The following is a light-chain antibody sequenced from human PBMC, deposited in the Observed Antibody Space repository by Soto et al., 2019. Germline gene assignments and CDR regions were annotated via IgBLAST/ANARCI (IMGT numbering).Light chain of an antibody. Sequence: DIQMTQSPATLAASVGDRVSITCRASQSIDTWLAWYQQKAGKAPNLLIYKASRLESGVPSRFSGSGSGTEFTLTISSLQPEDFALYYCQQRNTWPPITFGQGTRLEIK. CDR2: KAS. CDR1: QSIDTW. V-gene: IGKV1-5*03. CDR3: QQRNTWPPIT. J-gene: IGKJ5*01.